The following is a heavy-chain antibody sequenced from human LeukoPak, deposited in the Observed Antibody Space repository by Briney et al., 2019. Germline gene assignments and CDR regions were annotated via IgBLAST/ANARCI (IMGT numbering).Heavy chain of an antibody. J-gene: IGHJ4*02. CDR3: AALGVGGY. CDR2: ISGRGEST. D-gene: IGHD3-16*01. CDR1: GFTFSSYV. V-gene: IGHV3-23*01. Sequence: PGGSLRLSCAASGFTFSSYVMSWVRQAPGKGLEWLSCISGRGESTHFADSAKGRFTISRDNSKNTLSLQMNSLRAEDTAIYYCAALGVGGYWGQGTLVTVSS.